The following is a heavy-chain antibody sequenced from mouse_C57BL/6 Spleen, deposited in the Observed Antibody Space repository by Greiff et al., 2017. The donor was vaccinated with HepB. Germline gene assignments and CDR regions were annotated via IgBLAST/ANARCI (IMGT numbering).Heavy chain of an antibody. D-gene: IGHD1-1*01. J-gene: IGHJ3*01. CDR1: GYTFTSYW. V-gene: IGHV1-5*01. CDR2: IDPGNSDT. CDR3: TRGDYYGSDAWFAY. Sequence: DVQLQESGTVLARPGASVKMSCKTSGYTFTSYWMHWVKQRPGQGLEWIGDIDPGNSDTSYNQKFKGKAKLTAVTSASTAYMELSSLTNEDSAVYYCTRGDYYGSDAWFAYWGQGTLVTVSA.